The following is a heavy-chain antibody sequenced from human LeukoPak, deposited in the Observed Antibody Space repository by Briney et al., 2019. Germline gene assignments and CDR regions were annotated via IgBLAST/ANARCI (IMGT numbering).Heavy chain of an antibody. CDR2: IYPGDSDT. J-gene: IGHJ3*02. Sequence: GGALKISCKGSGSRFTSYWIGWVRQMPGKGLEWMGIIYPGDSDTRYSPSFQGQVTISADKSISTAYLQWSSLKASDTAMYYCARRWYYDSSGYAFDIWGQGTMVTVSS. D-gene: IGHD3-22*01. CDR1: GSRFTSYW. V-gene: IGHV5-51*01. CDR3: ARRWYYDSSGYAFDI.